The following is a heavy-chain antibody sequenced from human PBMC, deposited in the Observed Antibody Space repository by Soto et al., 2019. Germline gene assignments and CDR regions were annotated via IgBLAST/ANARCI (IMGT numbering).Heavy chain of an antibody. CDR1: GFTFSSYG. Sequence: GGSLRLSCAASGFTFSSYGMHWVRQAPGKGLEWVAVIWYDGSNKYYADSVKGRFTISRDNSKNTLYLQMNSLRAEDTAVYYCARVRGTGTPYYYGMDVWGPGTTVTVSS. V-gene: IGHV3-33*01. CDR2: IWYDGSNK. J-gene: IGHJ6*02. D-gene: IGHD1-1*01. CDR3: ARVRGTGTPYYYGMDV.